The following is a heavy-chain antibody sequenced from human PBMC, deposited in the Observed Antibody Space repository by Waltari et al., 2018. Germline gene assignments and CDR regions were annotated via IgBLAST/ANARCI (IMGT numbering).Heavy chain of an antibody. V-gene: IGHV1-69*12. D-gene: IGHD2-2*01. CDR3: ARGGPVPAASLGYYYYYYMDV. CDR1: GGTFSSYA. Sequence: QVQLVQSGAEVKKPGSSVKVSCKASGGTFSSYAISWVRQAPGQGLEWMGGRIHIFIPANTAQTYQGGVTMTADESTSTAYMELSSLRSEDTAVYYCARGGPVPAASLGYYYYYYMDVWGKGTTVTVSS. CDR2: RIHIFIPA. J-gene: IGHJ6*03.